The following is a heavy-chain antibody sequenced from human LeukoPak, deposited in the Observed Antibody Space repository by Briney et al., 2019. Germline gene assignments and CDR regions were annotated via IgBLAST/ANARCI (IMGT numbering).Heavy chain of an antibody. CDR1: GFTFSSYW. D-gene: IGHD2-21*02. CDR3: AKDIVGGGDDY. CDR2: IKQDGSEK. V-gene: IGHV3-7*01. J-gene: IGHJ4*02. Sequence: GGSLRLSCAASGFTFSSYWMSWVRQAPGKGLEWVANIKQDGSEKYYVDSVKGRFTISRDNAKNSIYLQMNSLRVEDTAAYYCAKDIVGGGDDYWGQGSLVAVSS.